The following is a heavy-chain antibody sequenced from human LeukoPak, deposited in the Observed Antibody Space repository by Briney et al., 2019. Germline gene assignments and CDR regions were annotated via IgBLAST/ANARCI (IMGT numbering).Heavy chain of an antibody. CDR2: ISSSSSYI. CDR1: GFTFRSYN. Sequence: PGGSLRLSCAASGFTFRSYNMNWVRQAPGKRPEWGSTISSSSSYIYYADSVKGRFTISTDNAKNSLYLQMNSLRAEDTALYYCARGASRADSWGQGTLVTVSS. V-gene: IGHV3-21*01. J-gene: IGHJ4*02. CDR3: ARGASRADS.